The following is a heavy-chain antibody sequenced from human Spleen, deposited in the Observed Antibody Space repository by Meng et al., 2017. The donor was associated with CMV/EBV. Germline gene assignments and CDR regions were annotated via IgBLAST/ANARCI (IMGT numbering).Heavy chain of an antibody. V-gene: IGHV3-11*04. CDR3: ARDVGGNNWFDP. CDR1: GFTFSDYY. D-gene: IGHD3-16*01. Sequence: GESLKISCAASGFTFSDYYMSWIRQAPGKGLEWVSYISSSGSTIYYADSVKGRFTISRDNAKNSLYLQMNSLRAEDTAVYYCARDVGGNNWFDPWGQGTLVTVSS. CDR2: ISSSGSTI. J-gene: IGHJ5*02.